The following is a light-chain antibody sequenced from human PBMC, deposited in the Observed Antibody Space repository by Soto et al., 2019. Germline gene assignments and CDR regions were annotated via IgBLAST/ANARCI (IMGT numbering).Light chain of an antibody. CDR1: SSDVGKYNL. Sequence: QSALTQPASVSVSPGQSITISCTGASSDVGKYNLVSWYQQHPGKAPKLVIFDGSKRPSGISNRFSGSKSGNSASLTISGLQTEDEADYYCCSYAGSSTWVFXTGTKVTVL. V-gene: IGLV2-23*01. J-gene: IGLJ1*01. CDR3: CSYAGSSTWV. CDR2: DGS.